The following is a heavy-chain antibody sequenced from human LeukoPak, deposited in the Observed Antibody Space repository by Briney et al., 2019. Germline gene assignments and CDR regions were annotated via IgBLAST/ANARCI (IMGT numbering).Heavy chain of an antibody. V-gene: IGHV3-48*03. Sequence: GGSLRLSCAASGFTFSSYEMNWVRQAPGKGLEWVSYISSSGSTIYYADSVKGRFTISRDNAKNSLYLQMNSQRAEDTAVYYCARGLHGWFDPWGQGTLVTVSS. CDR1: GFTFSSYE. J-gene: IGHJ5*02. CDR2: ISSSGSTI. CDR3: ARGLHGWFDP.